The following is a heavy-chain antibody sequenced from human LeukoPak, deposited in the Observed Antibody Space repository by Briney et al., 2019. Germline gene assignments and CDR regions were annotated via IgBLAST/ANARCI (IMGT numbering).Heavy chain of an antibody. D-gene: IGHD6-19*01. V-gene: IGHV1-24*01. CDR3: ATDRVYRSSGRSWGFFDY. Sequence: ASVRVSCTISEYSLSDLSIHWVREAPGEGLAWMGGFDSENNKMVYSQKFQGGVTMTEDTSADTAYMELTSLRSEDTAVYFCATDRVYRSSGRSWGFFDYWGQGTLVIVSS. J-gene: IGHJ4*02. CDR2: FDSENNKM. CDR1: EYSLSDLS.